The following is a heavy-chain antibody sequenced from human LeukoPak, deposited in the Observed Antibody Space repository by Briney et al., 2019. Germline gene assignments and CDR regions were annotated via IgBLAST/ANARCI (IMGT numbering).Heavy chain of an antibody. V-gene: IGHV4-34*01. Sequence: PSETLSLTCAVYGGSFSGYYWSWIRQPPGKGLEWIGEINHSGSTNYNPSLKSRVTISVDTSKNQFSLKLSSVTAADTAVYYCARGKLLYSGYDLTRRFDPWGQGTLVTVSS. CDR3: ARGKLLYSGYDLTRRFDP. CDR1: GGSFSGYY. CDR2: INHSGST. J-gene: IGHJ5*02. D-gene: IGHD5-12*01.